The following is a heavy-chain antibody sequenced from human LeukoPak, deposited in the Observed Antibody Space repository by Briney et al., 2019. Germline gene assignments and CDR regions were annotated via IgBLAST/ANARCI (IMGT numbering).Heavy chain of an antibody. J-gene: IGHJ5*02. Sequence: SETLSLTCTVSGDSISSSTYYWGWIRQPPGKGLECIGLIYYSGSTDYNPSLKSRVIISVDTAKNQFSLKLSSVTAADTAVYYCARLGRSGSPHGWFDPWGQGTLVTVSS. CDR1: GDSISSSTYY. D-gene: IGHD3-22*01. V-gene: IGHV4-39*01. CDR2: IYYSGST. CDR3: ARLGRSGSPHGWFDP.